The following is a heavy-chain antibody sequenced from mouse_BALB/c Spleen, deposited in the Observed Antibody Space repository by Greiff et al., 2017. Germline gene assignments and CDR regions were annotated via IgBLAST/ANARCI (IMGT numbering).Heavy chain of an antibody. V-gene: IGHV14-3*02. Sequence: EVKLMVSGAELVKPGASVKLSCTASGFNIKDTYMHWVKQRPEQGLEWIGRIDPANGNTIYDPKFQGKASITADTSSNTAYLQLSSLTSEDTAVYYCASNYDYGYFDVWGAGTTVTVSS. CDR3: ASNYDYGYFDV. CDR2: IDPANGNT. CDR1: GFNIKDTY. D-gene: IGHD2-4*01. J-gene: IGHJ1*01.